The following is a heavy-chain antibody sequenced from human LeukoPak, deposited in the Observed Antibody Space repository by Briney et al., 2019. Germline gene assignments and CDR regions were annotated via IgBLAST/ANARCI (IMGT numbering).Heavy chain of an antibody. CDR2: ISGSGGST. D-gene: IGHD1-26*01. CDR1: GFTFGTYA. V-gene: IGHV3-23*01. Sequence: PGGSLRLSCAASGFTFGTYAMSWVRQAPGKGLEWISAISGSGGSTYYADSVKGRFTISRDNSKNTLYLQMNSLRAEDTAVYYCARSSGSYYNADAFDIWGQGTMVAVSS. J-gene: IGHJ3*02. CDR3: ARSSGSYYNADAFDI.